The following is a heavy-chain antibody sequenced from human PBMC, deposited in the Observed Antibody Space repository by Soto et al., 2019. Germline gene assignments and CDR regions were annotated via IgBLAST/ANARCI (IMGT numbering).Heavy chain of an antibody. V-gene: IGHV2-5*02. CDR2: IYWDDDK. CDR1: GFSLTSRPMG. J-gene: IGHJ4*02. CDR3: AHRLSGYNWNGGYFDY. Sequence: QITLKESAPTRVKPTQTLTLTCTFSGFSLTSRPMGVGWIRQPPGKALEWLAFIYWDDDKRYSPSLRSRLTITXXTXANXVVLTMTNMDPVDTATYYCAHRLSGYNWNGGYFDYWGQGALVTVSS. D-gene: IGHD1-1*01.